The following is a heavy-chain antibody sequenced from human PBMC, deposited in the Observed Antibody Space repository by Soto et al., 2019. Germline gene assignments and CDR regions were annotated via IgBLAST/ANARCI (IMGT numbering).Heavy chain of an antibody. D-gene: IGHD3-3*01. CDR1: GYTFTSYG. V-gene: IGHV1-18*01. Sequence: GASVKVSCKASGYTFTSYGISWVRQAPGQGLEWMGWISAYNGNTNYAQKLQGRVTMTTDTSTSTAYMELRSLRSDDTAVYYCARARYYDFWSGYSFAVGPVGHASTYNWFDPWGQGTLVTVSS. CDR3: ARARYYDFWSGYSFAVGPVGHASTYNWFDP. CDR2: ISAYNGNT. J-gene: IGHJ5*02.